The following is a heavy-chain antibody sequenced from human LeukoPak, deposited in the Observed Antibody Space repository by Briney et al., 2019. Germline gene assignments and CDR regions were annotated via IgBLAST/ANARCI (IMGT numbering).Heavy chain of an antibody. D-gene: IGHD3-3*01. J-gene: IGHJ6*02. Sequence: GASVKVSCKASGGTFSSYAISWVRQAPGQGLEWMGRIILIFGIANYAQKFQGRVTITADKSTSTAYMELSSLRSEDTAVYYCARSGIFGVGHYYYGMDVWGQGTTVTVSS. V-gene: IGHV1-69*04. CDR2: IILIFGIA. CDR1: GGTFSSYA. CDR3: ARSGIFGVGHYYYGMDV.